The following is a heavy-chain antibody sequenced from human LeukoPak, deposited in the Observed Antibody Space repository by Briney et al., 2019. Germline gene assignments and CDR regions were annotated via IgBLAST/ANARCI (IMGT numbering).Heavy chain of an antibody. D-gene: IGHD6-13*01. V-gene: IGHV3-23*01. J-gene: IGHJ1*01. CDR2: LSGSGGST. CDR1: GFTFAGYA. Sequence: PGGSLRLSCAASGFTFAGYAMSWVRQAPGKGLEWVSTLSGSGGSTYYADSVKGRFTISRDNSKNTLYLQMNSLRAEDTAVYYCAKVRYASSWYFQHWGQGTLDTVSS. CDR3: AKVRYASSWYFQH.